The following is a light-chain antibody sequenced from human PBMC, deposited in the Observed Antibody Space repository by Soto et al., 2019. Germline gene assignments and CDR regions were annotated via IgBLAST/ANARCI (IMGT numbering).Light chain of an antibody. V-gene: IGKV3-11*01. Sequence: EIVMTQSPATLSVSPGERATLSCRASQSVSNFLAWYLQRPGQAPRLLIFDASKRAAGVPARFSGSGSGTDFTLTISILEPEDFAVYYCQQRSSWPITFGQGTRLE. J-gene: IGKJ5*01. CDR2: DAS. CDR1: QSVSNF. CDR3: QQRSSWPIT.